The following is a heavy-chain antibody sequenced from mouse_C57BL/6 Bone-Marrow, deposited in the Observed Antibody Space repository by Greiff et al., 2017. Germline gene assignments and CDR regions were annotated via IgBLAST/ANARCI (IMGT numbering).Heavy chain of an antibody. V-gene: IGHV1-15*01. Sequence: VQLQQSGAELVRPGASVTLSCKASGYTFTDYEMHWVKQTPVHGLEWIGAIDPETGGTAYNQKFKGKAILTADKSSSTAYMELRSLTSEDSAVYYCTRGYYGSGGYAMDYWGQGTSVTVSS. CDR1: GYTFTDYE. CDR2: IDPETGGT. D-gene: IGHD1-1*01. CDR3: TRGYYGSGGYAMDY. J-gene: IGHJ4*01.